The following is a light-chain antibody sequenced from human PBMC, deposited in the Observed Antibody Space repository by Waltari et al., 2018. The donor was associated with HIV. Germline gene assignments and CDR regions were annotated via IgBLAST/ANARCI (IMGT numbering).Light chain of an antibody. Sequence: SYELTQPPSVSVSPGQTAIITCSGDKLGDKYASWYQQRPGQSPVLVIYEDVKRPSGIPERFSGSNSGNTATLTISGTQAMDESDYYCQAWDSHNVIVGGGTKLTVL. CDR1: KLGDKY. CDR3: QAWDSHNVI. V-gene: IGLV3-1*01. J-gene: IGLJ2*01. CDR2: EDV.